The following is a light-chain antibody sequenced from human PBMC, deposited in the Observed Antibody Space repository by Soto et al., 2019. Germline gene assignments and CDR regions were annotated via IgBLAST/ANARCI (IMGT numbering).Light chain of an antibody. CDR1: QSVSSSY. CDR2: GAS. Sequence: EIVLTQSPGTLSLSPGERATLSCRASQSVSSSYLAWYQQKPGQAPRLLIYGASSRATGIPDRFSGSGSGTDFSLTISRLEPEDFAVYSCPQYGSSAGTFGQGTKLQIK. CDR3: PQYGSSAGT. J-gene: IGKJ2*01. V-gene: IGKV3-20*01.